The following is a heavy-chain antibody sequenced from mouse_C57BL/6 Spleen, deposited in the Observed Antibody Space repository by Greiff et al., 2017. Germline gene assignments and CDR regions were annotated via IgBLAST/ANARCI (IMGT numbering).Heavy chain of an antibody. CDR1: GFSLTSYG. D-gene: IGHD3-3*01. Sequence: VHLVESGPGLVAPSPSLSITCTVSGFSLTSYGVAWVRQPPGKGLEWLGVIWGGGSNNYNSALMSRLSISKDNSKSQVFFRMNRLQTDDTARYYCAKGGTGNAMDCWGQGTSVTVSS. CDR2: IWGGGSN. V-gene: IGHV2-9*01. J-gene: IGHJ4*01. CDR3: AKGGTGNAMDC.